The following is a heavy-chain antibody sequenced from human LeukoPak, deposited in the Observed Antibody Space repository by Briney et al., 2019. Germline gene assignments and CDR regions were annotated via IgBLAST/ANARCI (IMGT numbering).Heavy chain of an antibody. CDR3: ARLGGGYSGYDPYYFDS. CDR1: GGTFTSYS. J-gene: IGHJ4*02. CDR2: ISAYNGNT. V-gene: IGHV1-18*01. D-gene: IGHD5-12*01. Sequence: GASVKVSCKASGGTFTSYSISWVRQAPGQGLEWMGWISAYNGNTNYAQKLQGRVTMTADTSTNTAYMELRSLRSDDTAVYYCARLGGGYSGYDPYYFDSWGQGTLVTVSS.